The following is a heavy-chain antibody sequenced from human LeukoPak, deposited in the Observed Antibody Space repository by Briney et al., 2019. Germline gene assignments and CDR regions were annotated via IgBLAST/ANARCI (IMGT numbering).Heavy chain of an antibody. Sequence: SVKVSCKASGGTFDTYALSWVRQAPGQGLEWMGRIIPFRGTVNHAQRFQGRVTITADKSTGTAYVELSSLRSDDTAVYYCAKDPNGDYIGTFDIWGQGTMVTVSS. CDR1: GGTFDTYA. D-gene: IGHD4-17*01. V-gene: IGHV1-69*04. CDR3: AKDPNGDYIGTFDI. CDR2: IIPFRGTV. J-gene: IGHJ3*02.